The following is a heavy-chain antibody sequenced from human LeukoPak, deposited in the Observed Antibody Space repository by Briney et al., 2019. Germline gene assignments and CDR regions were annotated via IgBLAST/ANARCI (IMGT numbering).Heavy chain of an antibody. CDR1: GGSISSSSYY. Sequence: SETLSLTCTVSGGSISSSSYYWGWIRQPPGKGLEWIGSIYYSGSTYYNPSLKSRVTISVDTSKNQFSLKLSSVTAADTAVYYCARHRGSFFVNAFDIWGQGTMVTVSS. CDR2: IYYSGST. V-gene: IGHV4-39*01. CDR3: ARHRGSFFVNAFDI. J-gene: IGHJ3*02. D-gene: IGHD1-26*01.